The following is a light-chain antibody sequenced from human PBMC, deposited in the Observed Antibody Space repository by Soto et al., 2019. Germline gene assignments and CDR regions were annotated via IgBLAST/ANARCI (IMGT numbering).Light chain of an antibody. CDR3: SSYTSSTTRA. V-gene: IGLV2-14*03. CDR2: DVS. Sequence: QSALTQPASVSGSPGQSITISCTGTSSDGGGYNYVSWYQQHPGKAPKLMIYDVSDRPSGVSNRFSGSKSGNTASLPISGRQSEDEGDYFCSSYTSSTTRAFGGGTKLTVL. CDR1: SSDGGGYNY. J-gene: IGLJ2*01.